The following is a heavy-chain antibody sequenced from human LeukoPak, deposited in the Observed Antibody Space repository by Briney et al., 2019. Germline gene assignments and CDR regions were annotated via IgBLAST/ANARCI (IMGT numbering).Heavy chain of an antibody. D-gene: IGHD3-16*01. J-gene: IGHJ6*03. CDR2: ISGTGGTT. CDR1: GFTFSSYA. V-gene: IGHV3-23*01. CDR3: AKNSFGHYYYYYMDV. Sequence: GSLRLSCAASGFTFSSYAMSWVRQAPGKGLEWVSAISGTGGTTYYADSVKGRFTISRDNSKNTLYLQMNSLRAEDTAVYYCAKNSFGHYYYYYMDVWGKGTTVTVSS.